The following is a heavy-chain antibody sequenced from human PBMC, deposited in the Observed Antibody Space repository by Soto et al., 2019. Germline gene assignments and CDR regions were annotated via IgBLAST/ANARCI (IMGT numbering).Heavy chain of an antibody. D-gene: IGHD3-3*01. CDR3: ARDQAYYDFWSGYSNYYYYYGMDV. V-gene: IGHV3-7*03. CDR1: GFTFSSYW. Sequence: PGGSLRLSSAASGFTFSSYWMSWVRQAPGKGLEWVANIKQDGSEKYYVDSVKGRFTISRDNAKNSLYLQMNSLRAEDTAVYYCARDQAYYDFWSGYSNYYYYYGMDVWGQGPTFTVSS. CDR2: IKQDGSEK. J-gene: IGHJ6*02.